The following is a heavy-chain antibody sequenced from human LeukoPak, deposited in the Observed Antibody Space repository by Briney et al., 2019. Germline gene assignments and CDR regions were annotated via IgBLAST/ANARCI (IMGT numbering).Heavy chain of an antibody. V-gene: IGHV4-38-2*01. CDR2: IYHSGST. Sequence: PSETLSLTCAVSGYSISSGYYWGWIRQPPGKGLEWIGSIYHSGSTYYNPSLKSRVTISVDTSKNQFSLKLSSVTAADTAVYYCASFTTAVAATLGAFDIWGQETMVTVSS. CDR3: ASFTTAVAATLGAFDI. J-gene: IGHJ3*02. CDR1: GYSISSGYY. D-gene: IGHD6-19*01.